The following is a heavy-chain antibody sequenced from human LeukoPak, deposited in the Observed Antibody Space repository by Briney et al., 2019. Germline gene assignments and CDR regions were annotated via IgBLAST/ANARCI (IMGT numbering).Heavy chain of an antibody. CDR3: SRGRGSGSYPGTY. V-gene: IGHV4-59*01. Sequence: PPETLSLSRTVPGGSIIRYFGSWIWQPPGKGLGRSGHIYYSGSTNYNTCTKSRVNISVDTSKNEFPLNLNCVTGASTARHYFSRGRGSGSYPGTYWGQGTLVPVSS. CDR1: GGSIIRYF. D-gene: IGHD1-26*01. CDR2: IYYSGST. J-gene: IGHJ4*02.